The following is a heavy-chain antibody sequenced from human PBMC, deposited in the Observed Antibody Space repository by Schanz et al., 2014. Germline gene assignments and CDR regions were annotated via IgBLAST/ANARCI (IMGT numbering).Heavy chain of an antibody. J-gene: IGHJ4*02. V-gene: IGHV3-23*04. D-gene: IGHD2-2*01. Sequence: EVQLVESGGGLVQPGGSLRLSCAASGFIFSSYGLHWVRQAPGKGLEWVSTISASGGSTYYADSVKGRFTISRDSPKNTLYLQMNSLRAEDTAVYYCAKDLLYGAPMPLNHLDYWGQGTLVTVSS. CDR2: ISASGGST. CDR3: AKDLLYGAPMPLNHLDY. CDR1: GFIFSSYG.